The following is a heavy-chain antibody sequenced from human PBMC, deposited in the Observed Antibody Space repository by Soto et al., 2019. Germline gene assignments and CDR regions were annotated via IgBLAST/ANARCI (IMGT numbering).Heavy chain of an antibody. V-gene: IGHV6-1*01. Sequence: PSQTLSLTCAISGDSVSSDTTGWNWIRQSPSRGLEWLGRTYYRSKWYNDYAVSVKSRITINPDTSKNQFSLQLSSVTPEDTAVYYCARVAKQPIEYCRSTSCYSFAYWGQGILVPVSS. J-gene: IGHJ4*02. CDR1: GDSVSSDTTG. CDR2: TYYRSKWYN. D-gene: IGHD2-2*01. CDR3: ARVAKQPIEYCRSTSCYSFAY.